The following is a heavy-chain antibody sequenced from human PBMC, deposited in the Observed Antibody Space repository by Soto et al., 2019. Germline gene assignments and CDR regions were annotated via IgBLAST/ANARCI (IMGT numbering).Heavy chain of an antibody. V-gene: IGHV4-30-4*01. CDR2: IYYSGST. J-gene: IGHJ4*02. CDR1: GGSISSGDYY. D-gene: IGHD6-13*01. Sequence: LSLTCTVSGGSISSGDYYWSWIRQPPGKGLEWIGYIYYSGSTYYNPSLKSRATISVDTSKNQFSLKLSSVTAADTAVYYCASVDQQQLVCDYWGQGTLVTVSS. CDR3: ASVDQQQLVCDY.